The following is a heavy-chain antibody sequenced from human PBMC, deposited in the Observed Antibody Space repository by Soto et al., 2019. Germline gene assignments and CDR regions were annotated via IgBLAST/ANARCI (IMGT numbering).Heavy chain of an antibody. CDR1: GYTRTELS. CDR2: FDPEDGET. CDR3: ATALVRLGYFDY. J-gene: IGHJ4*02. D-gene: IGHD3-22*01. Sequence: SVKVSCKVSGYTRTELSMHWVRQAPGKGLEWMGGFDPEDGETIYAQKFQGRVTMTEDTSTDTAYMELSSLRSEDTAVYYCATALVRLGYFDYWGQGTLVTVSS. V-gene: IGHV1-24*01.